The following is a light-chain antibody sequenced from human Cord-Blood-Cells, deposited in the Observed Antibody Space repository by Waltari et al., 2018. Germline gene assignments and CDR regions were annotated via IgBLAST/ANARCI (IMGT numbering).Light chain of an antibody. J-gene: IGLJ1*01. V-gene: IGLV2-14*01. CDR2: DVS. Sequence: QSALTQPASVSGSPGQSITISCTGTSSDVGGYNYVSWYQQHPGKAPKLMIYDVSKPPSGVSNRFSGSKSGNTASLTISGLQAEDEADYYCSSYTSSSTLGVFGTGTKVTVL. CDR1: SSDVGGYNY. CDR3: SSYTSSSTLGV.